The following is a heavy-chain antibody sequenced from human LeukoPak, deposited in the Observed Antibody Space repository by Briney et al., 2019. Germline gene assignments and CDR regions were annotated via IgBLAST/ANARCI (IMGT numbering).Heavy chain of an antibody. V-gene: IGHV3-23*01. Sequence: PGRSLRLSCAASGFTFKNNAMTFVRQAPGKGLECVSAINGGGDDTEYADSVKGRFTISRANSKNTLYLQMNSLRPEDTAVYYCARCTASCYANAFDVWGQGTLLTVSS. CDR3: ARCTASCYANAFDV. D-gene: IGHD2-2*01. CDR1: GFTFKNNA. CDR2: INGGGDDT. J-gene: IGHJ3*01.